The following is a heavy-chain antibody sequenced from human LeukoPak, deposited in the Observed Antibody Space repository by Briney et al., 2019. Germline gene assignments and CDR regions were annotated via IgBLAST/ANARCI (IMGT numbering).Heavy chain of an antibody. D-gene: IGHD3-22*01. J-gene: IGHJ3*02. V-gene: IGHV4-39*07. CDR2: ISYSGST. CDR3: ARDFAYYYGSSGYYGAFDI. CDR1: GGSISSSSYY. Sequence: SETLSLTCTVSGGSISSSSYYWGWIRQPPGKGLEWIGSISYSGSTNYNPSLKSRVTISVDTSKNQFSLKLSSVTAADTAVYYCARDFAYYYGSSGYYGAFDIWGQGTMVTVSS.